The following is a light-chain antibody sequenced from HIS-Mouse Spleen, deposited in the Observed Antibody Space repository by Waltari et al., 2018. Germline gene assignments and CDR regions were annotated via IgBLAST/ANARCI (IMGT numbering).Light chain of an antibody. Sequence: DIQMTQSPSTLSASVGDRATITCRASQSISSLLAWYQQKPGEAPKLLIYKASSLESGVPSRFSGSASTTEFTLTSSSLQPDDFATYYCQQYNSYSRTFGQGTKVEIK. CDR2: KAS. CDR1: QSISSL. CDR3: QQYNSYSRT. J-gene: IGKJ1*01. V-gene: IGKV1-5*03.